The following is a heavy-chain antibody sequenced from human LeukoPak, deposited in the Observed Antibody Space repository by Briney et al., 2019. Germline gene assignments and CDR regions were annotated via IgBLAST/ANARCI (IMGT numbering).Heavy chain of an antibody. CDR1: GGSISSGGYY. Sequence: SQTLSLTCTVSGGSISSGGYYWSWIRQHPGKGLEWIGYIYNSGSTYYNPPLKSRVTISVDTSKNQFSLKLSSVTAADTDVYYCAREIYVVREIVIPSYCDYWGQGTLVTVSS. CDR2: IYNSGST. D-gene: IGHD3-10*01. J-gene: IGHJ4*02. CDR3: AREIYVVREIVIPSYCDY. V-gene: IGHV4-31*03.